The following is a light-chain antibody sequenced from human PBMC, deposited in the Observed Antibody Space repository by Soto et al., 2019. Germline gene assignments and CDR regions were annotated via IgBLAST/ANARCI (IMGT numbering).Light chain of an antibody. J-gene: IGKJ4*01. CDR3: QQHNNWPLT. V-gene: IGKV3-15*01. CDR1: QSVSSN. CDR2: GAS. Sequence: EIVMTQSPATLSVSPGERATLSCRASQSVSSNLAWYQQKPGQAPRLLMYGASTRATGIPDRFSGSGSGTEFTLTISSLQSEDFAVYYCQQHNNWPLTFGGGSKVEIK.